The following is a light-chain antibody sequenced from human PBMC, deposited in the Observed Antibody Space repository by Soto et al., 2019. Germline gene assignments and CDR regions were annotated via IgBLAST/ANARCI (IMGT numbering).Light chain of an antibody. CDR1: QSISSY. V-gene: IGKV1-39*01. Sequence: IQMTQSPSSLSASVGYRITITCRASQSISSYLNWYQQRPGKAPNLLIYAASSLRSGVPSRFSGRGSGTEFTLTISSLTPEDIATYYCQQSYSTPYTFGQGTK. CDR2: AAS. CDR3: QQSYSTPYT. J-gene: IGKJ2*01.